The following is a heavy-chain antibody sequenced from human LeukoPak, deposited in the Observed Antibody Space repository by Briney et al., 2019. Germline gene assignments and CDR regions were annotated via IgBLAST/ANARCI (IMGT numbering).Heavy chain of an antibody. CDR1: GYTFTSYD. CDR2: MNPNSGNT. CDR3: ASFGSDSSSWYSDYYGMDV. D-gene: IGHD6-13*01. J-gene: IGHJ6*02. Sequence: GASVKVSCKASGYTFTSYDINWVRQATGQGLEWMGWMNPNSGNTGYAQKFQGRVTMTRNTSISTAYMELSSLRSEDTAVYYCASFGSDSSSWYSDYYGMDVWGQGTTVTVS. V-gene: IGHV1-8*01.